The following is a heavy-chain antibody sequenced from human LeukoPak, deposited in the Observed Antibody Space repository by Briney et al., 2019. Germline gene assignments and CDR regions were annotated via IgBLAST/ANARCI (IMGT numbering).Heavy chain of an antibody. Sequence: SGGSLRLSCVASGFAFSDDSMNWVRQPPGKGLEWVSVIYTGGGTYYADSVKGRFTISRDNSKNTLYLQMNSLRADDTAVYYCARGDSSXHDAFDI. D-gene: IGHD6-19*01. CDR3: ARGDSSXHDAFDI. CDR2: IYTGGGT. V-gene: IGHV3-66*01. J-gene: IGHJ3*02. CDR1: GFAFSDDS.